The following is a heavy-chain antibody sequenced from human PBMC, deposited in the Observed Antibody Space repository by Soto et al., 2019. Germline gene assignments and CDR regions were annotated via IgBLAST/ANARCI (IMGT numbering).Heavy chain of an antibody. CDR2: IYYSGNT. CDR1: GGSISSGYYY. CDR3: ASSSLYGIDV. Sequence: SETLSLTCSVSGGSISSGYYYWSWIRQPPGKGLEWIGNIYYSGNTYYNPSLKSRLIISIDTSKNQLSLKVGSVTAADTAVYYCASSSLYGIDVWGQGTTVTVYS. J-gene: IGHJ6*02. V-gene: IGHV4-30-4*01.